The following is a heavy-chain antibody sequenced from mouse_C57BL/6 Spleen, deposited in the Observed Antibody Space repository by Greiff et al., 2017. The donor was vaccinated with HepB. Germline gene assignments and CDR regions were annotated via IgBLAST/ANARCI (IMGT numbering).Heavy chain of an antibody. V-gene: IGHV1-59*01. J-gene: IGHJ4*01. CDR3: YSFYYAMDY. Sequence: VQLQQPGAELVRPGTSVKLSCKASGYTFTSYWMHWVKQRPGQGLEWIGVIDPSDSYTNYNQKFKGKATLTVDTSSSTAYMQLSSLTSEDSAVYYCYSFYYAMDYWGQGTSVTVSS. CDR1: GYTFTSYW. CDR2: IDPSDSYT.